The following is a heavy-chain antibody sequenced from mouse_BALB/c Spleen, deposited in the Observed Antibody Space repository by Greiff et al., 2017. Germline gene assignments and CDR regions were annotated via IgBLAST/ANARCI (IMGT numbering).Heavy chain of an antibody. V-gene: IGHV1S22*01. J-gene: IGHJ2*01. CDR3: IRRGVVPDLDY. CDR1: GYTFPSYW. D-gene: IGHD1-1*01. Sequence: LQQPGSGLVRPGASVKLSCKASGYTFPSYWMHWVNQRPGQGLEWIGNIYPGSGSTNYDEKFKSKATLTVDTSSSTAYMQLSSLESEDSAVYYCIRRGVVPDLDYWGQGTTLTVSS. CDR2: IYPGSGST.